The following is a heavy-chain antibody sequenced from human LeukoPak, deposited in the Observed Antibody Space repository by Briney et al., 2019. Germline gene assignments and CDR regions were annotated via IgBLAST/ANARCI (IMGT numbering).Heavy chain of an antibody. D-gene: IGHD1-26*01. J-gene: IGHJ4*02. Sequence: GGSLRLSCAASGFTFSTYWMHWVRQSPGKGLVWVSRLNDDGSTTTYADSVKGRFTISRDNAKNTLYLQMNSLRAEDTAVYYCARALGSPLDFWGQGTPVTVSS. V-gene: IGHV3-74*01. CDR2: LNDDGSTT. CDR1: GFTFSTYW. CDR3: ARALGSPLDF.